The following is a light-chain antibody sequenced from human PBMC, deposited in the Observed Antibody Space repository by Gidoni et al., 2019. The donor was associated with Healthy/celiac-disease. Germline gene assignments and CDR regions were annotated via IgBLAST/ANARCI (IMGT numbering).Light chain of an antibody. V-gene: IGKV3-11*01. CDR2: DAS. Sequence: DIVLTQSPATLSLSPGERATLSCRASQSVRSYLAWYQQKPGPAPRLLIYDASNRATGIPARFSGSGSGTDVTLTISSREPEDFAVYYCQQRSNWPPLSFGGGTKVEIK. CDR3: QQRSNWPPLS. J-gene: IGKJ4*01. CDR1: QSVRSY.